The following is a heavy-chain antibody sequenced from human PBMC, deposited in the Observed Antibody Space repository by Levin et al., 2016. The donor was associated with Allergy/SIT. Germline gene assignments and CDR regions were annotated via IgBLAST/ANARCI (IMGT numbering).Heavy chain of an antibody. Sequence: WVRQAPGQGLEWMGWISPYSSKTTYSQKFQGRVTMTTDTSTNTAYMELRSLRSDDAAFYYCARGYQYDLLAGQTPLHYWGQGTLVTVSS. J-gene: IGHJ4*02. D-gene: IGHD3-9*01. CDR2: ISPYSSKT. V-gene: IGHV1-18*01. CDR3: ARGYQYDLLAGQTPLHY.